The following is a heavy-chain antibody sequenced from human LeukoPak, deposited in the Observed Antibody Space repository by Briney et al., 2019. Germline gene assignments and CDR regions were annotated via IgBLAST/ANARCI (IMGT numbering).Heavy chain of an antibody. Sequence: GGSLRLSCAASGFTFSSYSMNWVRQAPGKGLEWVSYISSSGSTIYYADSVKGRFTISRDNAKNSLYLQMNSLRAEDTAVYYCARPYSYYDSSGPMGYWGQGTLVTVSS. J-gene: IGHJ4*02. CDR1: GFTFSSYS. D-gene: IGHD3-22*01. CDR3: ARPYSYYDSSGPMGY. CDR2: ISSSGSTI. V-gene: IGHV3-48*04.